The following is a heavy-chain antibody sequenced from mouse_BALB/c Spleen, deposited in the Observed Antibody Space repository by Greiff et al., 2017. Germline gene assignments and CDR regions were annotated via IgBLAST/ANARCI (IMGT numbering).Heavy chain of an antibody. V-gene: IGHV2-9*02. CDR3: ASLSTAPFAY. J-gene: IGHJ3*01. CDR2: IWAGGST. Sequence: VKLQESGPGLVAPSQSLSITCTVSGFSLTSYGVHWVRQPPGKGLEWLGVIWAGGSTNYNSALMSRLSISKDNSKSQVFLKMNSLQTDDTAMYYCASLSTAPFAYWGQGTLVTVSA. CDR1: GFSLTSYG. D-gene: IGHD1-2*01.